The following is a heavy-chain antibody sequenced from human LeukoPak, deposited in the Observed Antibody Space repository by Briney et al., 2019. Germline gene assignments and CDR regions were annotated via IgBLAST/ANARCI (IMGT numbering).Heavy chain of an antibody. D-gene: IGHD5-12*01. Sequence: PSETLSLTCAVYGGSFSGYYWSWIRQPPGKGLEWIGEINHSGSTNYNPSLKSRVTISVDTSKNQFSLKLSSVTPEDTAVYYCAREGAGLRPYYFDYWGQGTLVTVSS. CDR2: INHSGST. CDR3: AREGAGLRPYYFDY. V-gene: IGHV4-34*01. J-gene: IGHJ4*02. CDR1: GGSFSGYY.